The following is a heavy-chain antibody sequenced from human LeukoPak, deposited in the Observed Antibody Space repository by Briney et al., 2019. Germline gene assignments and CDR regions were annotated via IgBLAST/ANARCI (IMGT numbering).Heavy chain of an antibody. CDR3: ARRREYSSSSCWFDP. Sequence: GSSVKVSCKASGGTFSSYAISWVRQAPGQGLEWMGRIIPILGIANYAQKFQGRVTITADKSTSTAYMELSSLRSEDTAVYYCARRREYSSSSCWFDPWGQGTLVTVSS. V-gene: IGHV1-69*04. CDR2: IIPILGIA. CDR1: GGTFSSYA. D-gene: IGHD6-6*01. J-gene: IGHJ5*02.